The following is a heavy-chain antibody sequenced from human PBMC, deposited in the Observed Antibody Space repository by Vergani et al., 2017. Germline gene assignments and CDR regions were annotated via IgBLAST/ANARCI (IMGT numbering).Heavy chain of an antibody. CDR1: GFTVSSNY. CDR3: AREITSARGMDV. CDR2: IYSGGST. Sequence: VQLVEWGGGVVQPGGSLRLSCAASGFTVSSNYMSWVRQAPGKGLEWVSIIYSGGSTYYADSVKGRFTISRDNSKNTLYLQMNSLRAEDTAVYYCAREITSARGMDVWGQGTTVTVSS. D-gene: IGHD1-1*01. V-gene: IGHV3-66*02. J-gene: IGHJ6*02.